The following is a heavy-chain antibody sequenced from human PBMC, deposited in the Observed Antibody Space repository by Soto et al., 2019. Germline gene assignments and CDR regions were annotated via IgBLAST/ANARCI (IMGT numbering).Heavy chain of an antibody. CDR1: GYTFTNYY. CDR2: IYPSGGST. J-gene: IGHJ4*02. D-gene: IGHD3-10*01. CDR3: ARDFSGPMDN. Sequence: VKLSCKASGYTFTNYYMHWVRQAPGQGLEWMGIIYPSGGSTRNAQKFQGRVTMTRDTSTSTVYMELSSLRSEDTAVYYCARDFSGPMDNWGRGTLVTVSS. V-gene: IGHV1-46*01.